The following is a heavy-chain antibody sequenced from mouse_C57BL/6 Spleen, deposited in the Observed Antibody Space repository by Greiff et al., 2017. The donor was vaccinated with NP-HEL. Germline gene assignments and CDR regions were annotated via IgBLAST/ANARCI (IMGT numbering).Heavy chain of an antibody. CDR3: ARWTTVHWYFDV. D-gene: IGHD1-1*01. V-gene: IGHV1-22*01. CDR2: INPNNGGT. J-gene: IGHJ1*03. CDR1: GYTFTDYN. Sequence: EVKLQESGPELVKPGASVKMSCKASGYTFTDYNMHWVQQSHGKSLEWIGYINPNNGGTSYNQKFKGKATLTVNKSSSTAYMELRSLTSEDSAVYYGARWTTVHWYFDVWGTGTTVTVSS.